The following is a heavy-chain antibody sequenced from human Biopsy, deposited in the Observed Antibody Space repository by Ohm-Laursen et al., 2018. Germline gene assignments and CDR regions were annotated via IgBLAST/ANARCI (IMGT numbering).Heavy chain of an antibody. Sequence: ASVKVSCKATGYTFTDDQIHWVREAPGQGLEWMGLVNPKKGDTRYTQKFQGRVTMTSDVSVATAYMELTGLTSDDTAVYFCSREQHYYSAWGQGTLVTVSS. CDR2: VNPKKGDT. V-gene: IGHV1-2*06. D-gene: IGHD2-21*02. J-gene: IGHJ5*02. CDR1: GYTFTDDQ. CDR3: SREQHYYSA.